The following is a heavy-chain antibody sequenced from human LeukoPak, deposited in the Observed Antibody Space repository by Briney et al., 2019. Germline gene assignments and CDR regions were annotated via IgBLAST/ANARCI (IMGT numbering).Heavy chain of an antibody. CDR1: GDSISSSFYY. J-gene: IGHJ4*02. V-gene: IGHV4-39*07. D-gene: IGHD4/OR15-4a*01. Sequence: PSETLSLTCTVSGDSISSSFYYWGWIRQPPGKELEWIGSIYYGGGTHYNPSLKSRATIFLDTSMNQFSLRLTSVTAADTALYFCARESFEEPGTMDHWGQGTLVSVSS. CDR2: IYYGGGT. CDR3: ARESFEEPGTMDH.